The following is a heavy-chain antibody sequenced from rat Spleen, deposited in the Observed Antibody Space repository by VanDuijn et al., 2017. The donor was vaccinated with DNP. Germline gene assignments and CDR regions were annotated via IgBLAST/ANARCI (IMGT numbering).Heavy chain of an antibody. CDR3: TRSSIIRGTGAMDA. D-gene: IGHD4-3*01. V-gene: IGHV5-25*01. Sequence: EVQLVESGGDLVQPGRSLKLSCAASGFTFSDYAMAWVRQAPKKGLEWVATISTSGGSTYYRDSVKGRFTISRDNAKSTLYLQMNSLRSEDTATYYCTRSSIIRGTGAMDAWGQGTSVTVSS. J-gene: IGHJ4*01. CDR1: GFTFSDYA. CDR2: ISTSGGST.